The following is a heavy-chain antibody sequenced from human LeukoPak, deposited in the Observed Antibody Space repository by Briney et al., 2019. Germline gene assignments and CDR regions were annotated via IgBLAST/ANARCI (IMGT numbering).Heavy chain of an antibody. CDR3: ARRYCSGGSCYSEYDYFDY. CDR2: IDWDDDK. J-gene: IGHJ4*02. V-gene: IGHV2-70*11. Sequence: TLSLTCTVSGGSISSSSYYWGWIRQPPGKALEWLARIDWDDDKYYSTSLKTRLTISKDTSKNQVVLTMTNIDPVDTATYYCARRYCSGGSCYSEYDYFDYWGQGTLVTVSS. CDR1: GGSISSSSYY. D-gene: IGHD2-15*01.